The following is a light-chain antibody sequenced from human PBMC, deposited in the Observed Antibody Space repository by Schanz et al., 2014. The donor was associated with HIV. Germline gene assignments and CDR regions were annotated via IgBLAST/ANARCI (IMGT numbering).Light chain of an antibody. J-gene: IGLJ2*01. CDR2: DVS. V-gene: IGLV2-23*02. CDR1: SNDVGGYNF. CDR3: CSYAGSSTLV. Sequence: QSALTQPASVSGSPGQSITISCTGTSNDVGGYNFVSWYQQHPGKAPKLIIYDVSNRPSGVSNRFSGSKSGNTASLTISGLQAEDEADYYCCSYAGSSTLVFGGGTKLTVL.